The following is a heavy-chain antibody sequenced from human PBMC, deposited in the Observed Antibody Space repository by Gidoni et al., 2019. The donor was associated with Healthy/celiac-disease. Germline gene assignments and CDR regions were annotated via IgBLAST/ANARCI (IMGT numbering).Heavy chain of an antibody. CDR1: GFTFYDYT. J-gene: IGHJ4*02. CDR3: AKGRYLGFEG. V-gene: IGHV3-43*01. D-gene: IGHD1-1*01. Sequence: VQLVASGGVVVPPAGPLRLSCSASGFTFYDYTMHWVRNGPGKGLELVSRISWDGGSTYYADSVKGRFTTTRDNSKNSLYLQMNSLRTEDTAMYYCAKGRYLGFEGWGQGTLVTVSS. CDR2: ISWDGGST.